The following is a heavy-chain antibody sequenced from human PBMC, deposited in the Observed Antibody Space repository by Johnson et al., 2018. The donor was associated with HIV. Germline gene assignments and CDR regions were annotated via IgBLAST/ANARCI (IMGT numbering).Heavy chain of an antibody. V-gene: IGHV3-30*02. CDR3: ARERGYFGNPAFDI. J-gene: IGHJ3*02. CDR2: IRQDGSKK. CDR1: GFTFSSYG. Sequence: QVQLVESGGGVVQPGGSLRLSCAASGFTFSSYGMHWVRQAPGKGLEWVAFIRQDGSKKYYADSVKGRFTISRDNSKNTLYLQMNSLRTEDTAMYYCARERGYFGNPAFDIWGQGTMVTVSS. D-gene: IGHD1-14*01.